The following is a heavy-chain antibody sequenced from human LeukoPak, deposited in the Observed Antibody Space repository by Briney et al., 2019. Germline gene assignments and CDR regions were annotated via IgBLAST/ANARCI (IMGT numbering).Heavy chain of an antibody. CDR1: GFTFSNYG. CDR3: ANPLVGVPDY. J-gene: IGHJ4*02. D-gene: IGHD1-26*01. CDR2: IRSDESNK. V-gene: IGHV3-30*02. Sequence: GGSLRLSCAASGFTFSNYGMHWVRQAPGKGLEWVAFIRSDESNKYYADSVKGRFTISRDDSKGTLYLQMNSLRAEDTAVYYCANPLVGVPDYWGQGTLVTVSS.